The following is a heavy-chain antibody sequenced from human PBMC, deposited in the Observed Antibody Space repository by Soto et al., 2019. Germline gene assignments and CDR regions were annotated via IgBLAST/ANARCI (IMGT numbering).Heavy chain of an antibody. CDR2: IIPILGIA. J-gene: IGHJ5*02. Sequence: SVKVSCKASGGTFSSYTISWVRQAPGQGLEWMGRIIPILGIANYAQKFQGRVTITADKSTSTAYMELSSLRSEDTAVYYCATAQSMDSSSWYWFDPWGQGTLVNVSS. D-gene: IGHD6-13*01. V-gene: IGHV1-69*02. CDR1: GGTFSSYT. CDR3: ATAQSMDSSSWYWFDP.